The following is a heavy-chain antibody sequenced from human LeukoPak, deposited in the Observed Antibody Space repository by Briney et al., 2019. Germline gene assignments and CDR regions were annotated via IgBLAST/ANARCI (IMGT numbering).Heavy chain of an antibody. D-gene: IGHD3-10*01. CDR2: INSDGSST. V-gene: IGHV3-74*01. J-gene: IGHJ4*02. Sequence: GGSLRLSCAASGFTFDDYAMHWVRQAPGKGLVWVSRINSDGSSTSYADSVKGRFTISRDNAKNTLYLQMNSLRAEDTAVYYCAKDYNRAYYYGSGFDYWGQGTLVTVSS. CDR1: GFTFDDYA. CDR3: AKDYNRAYYYGSGFDY.